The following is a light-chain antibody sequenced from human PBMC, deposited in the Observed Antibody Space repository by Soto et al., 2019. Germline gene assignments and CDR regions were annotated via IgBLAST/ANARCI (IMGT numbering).Light chain of an antibody. CDR2: DAS. CDR3: QQRSNWPPWT. Sequence: EIVLTQSPATLSSSPGERATLSCRASQSVSSYLAWYQQKPGQAPRLLIYDASNRATGIPDRFSGSGSVTDFTLTIISLEPEDVAFYYCQQRSNWPPWTFGQGTKVEI. J-gene: IGKJ1*01. V-gene: IGKV3-11*01. CDR1: QSVSSY.